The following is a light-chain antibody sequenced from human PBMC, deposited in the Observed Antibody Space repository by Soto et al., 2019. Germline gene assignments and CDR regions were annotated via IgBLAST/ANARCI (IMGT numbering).Light chain of an antibody. CDR2: EVS. V-gene: IGLV2-14*01. CDR3: NSYATGNTRV. Sequence: QSALTQPASVSGSPGQSITISCTGSSSDIGDYDYVSWYQQHPGKAPKVLISEVSNRPSGVSNRFSGSKSGNTASLTISGLQADDEADYYCNSYATGNTRVFGTGTKVTVL. J-gene: IGLJ1*01. CDR1: SSDIGDYDY.